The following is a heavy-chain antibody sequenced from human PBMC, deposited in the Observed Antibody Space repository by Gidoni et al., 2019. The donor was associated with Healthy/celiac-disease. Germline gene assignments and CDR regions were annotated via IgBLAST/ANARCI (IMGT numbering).Heavy chain of an antibody. CDR1: GFTFSNAW. J-gene: IGHJ6*03. V-gene: IGHV3-15*01. D-gene: IGHD6-13*01. Sequence: EVQLVESGAGLVKPGGSLRLSCAASGFTFSNAWMSWLRQAPGKGLEWVGRIKSKTDGGTTDYAAPVKGRFTISRDDSKNTLYLQMNSLKTEDTAVYYCTTQIPYSSSWYPVLYYYYMDVWGKGTTVTVSS. CDR2: IKSKTDGGTT. CDR3: TTQIPYSSSWYPVLYYYYMDV.